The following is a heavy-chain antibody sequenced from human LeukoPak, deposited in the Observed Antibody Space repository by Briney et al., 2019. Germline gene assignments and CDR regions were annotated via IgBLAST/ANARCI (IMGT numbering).Heavy chain of an antibody. CDR3: AREGQQLVFNWFDP. CDR1: GFTFSSYS. CDR2: ISSSSSYI. D-gene: IGHD6-13*01. Sequence: PGGSLRLSCAASGFTFSSYSMNWVRQAPGKGLEWVSSISSSSSYIYYADSVKGRFTISRGNAKNSLYLQMNSLRAEDTAVYYCAREGQQLVFNWFDPWGQGTLVTVSS. J-gene: IGHJ5*02. V-gene: IGHV3-21*01.